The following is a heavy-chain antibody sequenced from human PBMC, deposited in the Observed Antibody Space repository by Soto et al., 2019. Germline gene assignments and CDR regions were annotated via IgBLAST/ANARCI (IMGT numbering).Heavy chain of an antibody. CDR2: IYYSGST. V-gene: IGHV4-39*02. CDR1: GGSISSSSYY. Sequence: SETLSLTCTVSGGSISSSSYYWGWIRQPPGKGLEWIGSIYYSGSTYYNPSLKSRVTISVDTSKNQFSLKLSSVTAADTAVYYCARDEYSSGSGGDYWGQGTLLTVSS. J-gene: IGHJ4*02. D-gene: IGHD6-19*01. CDR3: ARDEYSSGSGGDY.